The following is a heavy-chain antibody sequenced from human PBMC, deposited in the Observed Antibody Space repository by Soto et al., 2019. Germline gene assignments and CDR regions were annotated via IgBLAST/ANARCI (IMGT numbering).Heavy chain of an antibody. CDR2: IIPIFGTA. V-gene: IGHV1-69*01. D-gene: IGHD5-18*01. CDR3: ARAEDTDTAMDNYYYYGMDV. J-gene: IGHJ6*02. Sequence: QVQLVQSGAEVKKPGSSVKVSCKASGGTFSSYAISWVRQAPGQGLEWMGGIIPIFGTANYAQKFQGRVTITADESTSTAYMELSSLRSEDTAVYYCARAEDTDTAMDNYYYYGMDVWGQGTTVTVS. CDR1: GGTFSSYA.